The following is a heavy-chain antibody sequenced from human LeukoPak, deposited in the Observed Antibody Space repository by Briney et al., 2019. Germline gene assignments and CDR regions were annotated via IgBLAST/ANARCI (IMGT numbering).Heavy chain of an antibody. D-gene: IGHD3-22*01. CDR2: IYYSGST. CDR1: GGSISSYY. J-gene: IGHJ4*02. Sequence: SETLSLTCTVSGGSISSYYWSWIRQPPGKGLEWIGYIYYSGSTNYNPSLKSLVTISVDTSKNQFSLKLSSVTAADTAVYYCARLTSGYYLVYFDYWGQGTLVTVSS. V-gene: IGHV4-59*01. CDR3: ARLTSGYYLVYFDY.